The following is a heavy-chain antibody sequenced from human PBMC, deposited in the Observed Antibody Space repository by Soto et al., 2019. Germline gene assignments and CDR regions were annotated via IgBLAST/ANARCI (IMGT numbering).Heavy chain of an antibody. V-gene: IGHV1-69*04. J-gene: IGHJ5*02. D-gene: IGHD3-16*01. CDR1: GGSFSTYS. CDR3: ARDGGGTGA. CDR2: IIPMLGIA. Sequence: QVQLVQSGAEVKKPGSSVKVSCKASGGSFSTYSITWVRQAPGQGLEWMGRIIPMLGIANYAQRFRGRLTVTAEKPTNTAYMDLSSLRFEDTAVYYCARDGGGTGAWGQGTLVTVSS.